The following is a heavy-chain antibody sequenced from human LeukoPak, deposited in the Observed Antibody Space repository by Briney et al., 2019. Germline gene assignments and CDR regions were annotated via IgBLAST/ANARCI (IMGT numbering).Heavy chain of an antibody. CDR3: ARGDILTGYYPTYYFDY. D-gene: IGHD3-9*01. V-gene: IGHV3-66*01. CDR1: GFTFRSYE. Sequence: GGSLRLSCEDSGFTFRSYEMNWVRQAPGKGLEWVSVIYSGGSTYYADSVKGRFTISRDNSKNTLYLQMNSLRAEDTAVYYCARGDILTGYYPTYYFDYWGQGTLVTVSS. J-gene: IGHJ4*02. CDR2: IYSGGST.